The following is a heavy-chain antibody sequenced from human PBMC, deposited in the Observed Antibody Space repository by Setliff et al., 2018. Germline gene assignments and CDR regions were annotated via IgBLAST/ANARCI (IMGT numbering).Heavy chain of an antibody. CDR3: VRARSNGWEEPDY. D-gene: IGHD6-19*01. Sequence: GGSLRLSCAASGFTFSNYWMNWVRQAPGKGPEWVANINQRGSERNYVDSVKGRFTIPRDTAKNSLYLQMNSLRAEDTAVYYCVRARSNGWEEPDYWGQGTLVTVSS. CDR1: GFTFSNYW. CDR2: INQRGSER. J-gene: IGHJ4*02. V-gene: IGHV3-7*01.